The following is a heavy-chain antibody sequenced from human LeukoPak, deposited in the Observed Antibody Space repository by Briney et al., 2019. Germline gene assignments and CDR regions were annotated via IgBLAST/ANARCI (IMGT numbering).Heavy chain of an antibody. CDR1: GYSFTNYW. D-gene: IGHD3-9*01. CDR3: ARPRYFDWDDAFDI. V-gene: IGHV5-51*01. J-gene: IGHJ3*02. CDR2: IYPGDSDT. Sequence: GESLKISCKGSGYSFTNYWIGWVRQMPGKSLEWMRIIYPGDSDTRYSPSFQGQVTISADKSISTAYLQWSSLKASDTAMYYCARPRYFDWDDAFDIWGQGTMVTVSS.